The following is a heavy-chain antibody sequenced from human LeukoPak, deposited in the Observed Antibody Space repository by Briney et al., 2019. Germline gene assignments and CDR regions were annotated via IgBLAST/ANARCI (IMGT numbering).Heavy chain of an antibody. CDR3: ARGVLNGFSYFDY. D-gene: IGHD3-3*01. V-gene: IGHV4-61*02. CDR1: GGSISSGSYY. CDR2: IYTSGST. Sequence: SQTLSLTCTVSGGSISSGSYYWSWIRQPAGKGLEWIGRIYTSGSTNYNPSLKSRVTISVDTSKNQFSLKLSSVIAADTAVYYCARGVLNGFSYFDYWGQGTLVTVSS. J-gene: IGHJ4*02.